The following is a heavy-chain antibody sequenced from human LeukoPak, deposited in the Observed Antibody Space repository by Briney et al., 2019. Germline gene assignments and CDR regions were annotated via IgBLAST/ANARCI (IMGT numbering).Heavy chain of an antibody. CDR1: GFTFSSYA. Sequence: GGSLRLSCAASGFTFSSYAMHWVRQAPGKGPEWVAVISYDGSNKYYADSVKGRFTISRDNSKNTLYLQMNSLRAEDTAVYYCARGVGDFWSGPYYYYMDVWGEGTTVTVSS. CDR2: ISYDGSNK. V-gene: IGHV3-30-3*01. CDR3: ARGVGDFWSGPYYYYMDV. J-gene: IGHJ6*03. D-gene: IGHD3-3*01.